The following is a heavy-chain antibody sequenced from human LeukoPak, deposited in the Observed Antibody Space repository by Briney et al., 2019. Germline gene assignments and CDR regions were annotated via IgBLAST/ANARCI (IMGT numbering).Heavy chain of an antibody. CDR3: ASSSWYGLDY. J-gene: IGHJ4*02. D-gene: IGHD6-13*01. Sequence: QAGGSLRLSCAASGFTFSSYEMNWVRQAPGKGLEWISYISSSGSTMYYADSVKGRFTISRDNAKNSLYLQMNSLRAEDTAIYYCASSSWYGLDYWGQGTLVTVSS. CDR2: ISSSGSTM. V-gene: IGHV3-48*03. CDR1: GFTFSSYE.